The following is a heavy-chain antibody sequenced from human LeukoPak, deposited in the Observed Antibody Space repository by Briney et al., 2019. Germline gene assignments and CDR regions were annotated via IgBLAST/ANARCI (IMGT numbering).Heavy chain of an antibody. D-gene: IGHD5-24*01. CDR2: IYYSGST. CDR3: ARSSRDGWDFDY. V-gene: IGHV4-59*01. Sequence: SETLSLTCTVSGGSISSYYWSWIRQPPGKGLEWIGYIYYSGSTNYNPSLKSRVTISVDTSKNQFSLKLSSVTAADTAVYYCARSSRDGWDFDYWGQGTLATVSS. CDR1: GGSISSYY. J-gene: IGHJ4*02.